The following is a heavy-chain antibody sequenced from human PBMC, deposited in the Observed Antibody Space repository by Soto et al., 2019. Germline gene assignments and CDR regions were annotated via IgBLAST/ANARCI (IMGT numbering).Heavy chain of an antibody. V-gene: IGHV3-30*03. Sequence: QVQLVESGGGAVQPGRSLRLSCAASGFSFSSYGMHWVRQAPGKGLEWVAVISYDGHNKYYADSVKGRFTISRDNSKNTLYLQMNSPRAGDTAVFYCARDGFGRFFDWLPSYYNMDVWGQGTTVTVSS. CDR3: ARDGFGRFFDWLPSYYNMDV. J-gene: IGHJ6*02. D-gene: IGHD3-9*01. CDR2: ISYDGHNK. CDR1: GFSFSSYG.